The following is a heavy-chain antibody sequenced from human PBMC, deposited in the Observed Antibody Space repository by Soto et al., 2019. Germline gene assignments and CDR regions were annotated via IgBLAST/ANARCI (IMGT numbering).Heavy chain of an antibody. CDR3: ARESDVEGGFGYYYYGMDV. Sequence: QVQLVQSGAEVKKPGASVKVSCKASGYTFTSYGISWVRQAPGQGLEWMGWISAYNGNTNYAQKLQGRVTMTTDTATSTAYMELSSLRSDDTAVYYCARESDVEGGFGYYYYGMDVWCQETTDTVSS. J-gene: IGHJ6*02. V-gene: IGHV1-18*04. CDR2: ISAYNGNT. D-gene: IGHD3-10*01. CDR1: GYTFTSYG.